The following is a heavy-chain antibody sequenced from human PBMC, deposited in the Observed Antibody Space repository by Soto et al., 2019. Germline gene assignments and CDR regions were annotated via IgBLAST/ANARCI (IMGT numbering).Heavy chain of an antibody. CDR2: INQDGSEK. J-gene: IGHJ6*02. CDR1: GFTFSSFW. D-gene: IGHD2-15*01. V-gene: IGHV3-7*03. Sequence: GGSLRLSCAASGFTFSSFWMAWVLQAPGKGLEWVANINQDGSEKYYVDSMKGRFTISRENAKNSLYWEMSSMRADDTAVYYCAPERALVVVAETPIHYPGMDAWGQGTTGSVSS. CDR3: APERALVVVAETPIHYPGMDA.